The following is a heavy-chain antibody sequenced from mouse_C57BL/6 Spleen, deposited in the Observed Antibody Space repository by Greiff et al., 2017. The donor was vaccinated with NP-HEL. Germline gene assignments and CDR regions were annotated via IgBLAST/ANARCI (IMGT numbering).Heavy chain of an antibody. V-gene: IGHV1-81*01. CDR3: ARRITTVVEGWFAY. CDR2: IYPRSGNT. J-gene: IGHJ3*01. D-gene: IGHD1-1*01. CDR1: GYTFTSYG. Sequence: VQVVESGAELARPGASVKLSCKASGYTFTSYGISWVKQRTGQGLEWIGEIYPRSGNTYYNEKFKGKATLTADKSSSTAYMELRSLTSEDSAVYFCARRITTVVEGWFAYWGQGTLVTVSA.